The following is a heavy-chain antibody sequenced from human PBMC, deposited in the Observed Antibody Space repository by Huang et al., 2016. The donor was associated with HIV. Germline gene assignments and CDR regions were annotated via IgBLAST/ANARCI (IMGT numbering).Heavy chain of an antibody. CDR1: GVSFSDYA. J-gene: IGHJ4*03. CDR2: IIPIFGLT. Sequence: QAQLVQSGAAVMKPGSSVRVSCKASGVSFSDYAFSWGRRAPGQGLDWLGGIIPIFGLTNNAPRVQGRVTIAADKSSNTVYLELTSLRSGDTAVYYCAREGQNWLGKPFGALAFWGQGTEVIVSS. D-gene: IGHD3-16*01. CDR3: AREGQNWLGKPFGALAF. V-gene: IGHV1-69*10.